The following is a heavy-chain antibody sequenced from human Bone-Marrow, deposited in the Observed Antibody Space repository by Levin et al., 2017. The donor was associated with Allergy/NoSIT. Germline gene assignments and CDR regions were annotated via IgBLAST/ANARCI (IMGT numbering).Heavy chain of an antibody. Sequence: PSETLSLTCTVSDGSSISSHYYWAWIRQPPGKGLEWIGSIYYSGNTFYNAALKSRVTISVDTSKNQFSLRLASVTAADTAFYYCARPRVAAAFDYWGQGTLVTVSS. CDR3: ARPRVAAAFDY. CDR1: DGSSISSHYY. J-gene: IGHJ4*02. D-gene: IGHD2-15*01. CDR2: IYYSGNT. V-gene: IGHV4-39*01.